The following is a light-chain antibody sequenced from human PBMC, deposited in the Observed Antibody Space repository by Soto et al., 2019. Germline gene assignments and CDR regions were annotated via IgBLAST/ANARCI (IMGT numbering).Light chain of an antibody. Sequence: DIQMTQSPSSLSASVGDRVTITCRASQGISNDLAWYQQKPGKVPKLLIYAASTLQSGVPSRFSGSGSGTDFTLTISSLQPEDVATYYCQKYTSAPIFTFGPGTKVDVK. CDR3: QKYTSAPIFT. CDR1: QGISND. J-gene: IGKJ3*01. CDR2: AAS. V-gene: IGKV1-27*01.